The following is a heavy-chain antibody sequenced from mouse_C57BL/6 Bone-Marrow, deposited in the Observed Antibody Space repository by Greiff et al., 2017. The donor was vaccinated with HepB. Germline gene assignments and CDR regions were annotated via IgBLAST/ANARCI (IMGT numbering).Heavy chain of an antibody. Sequence: QVQLQQPGAELVKPGASVKLSRKASGYTFTSYWMHWVKQRPGQGLEWIGMIHPNSGSTNYNEKFKSKATLTVDKSSSTAYMQLSSLTSEDSAVYYCASNYPLYYYAMDYWGQGTSVTVSS. CDR2: IHPNSGST. J-gene: IGHJ4*01. CDR3: ASNYPLYYYAMDY. CDR1: GYTFTSYW. D-gene: IGHD2-1*01. V-gene: IGHV1-64*01.